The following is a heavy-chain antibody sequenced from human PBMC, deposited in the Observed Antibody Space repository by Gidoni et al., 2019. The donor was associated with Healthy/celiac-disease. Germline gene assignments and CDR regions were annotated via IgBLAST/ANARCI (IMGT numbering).Heavy chain of an antibody. J-gene: IGHJ6*02. CDR2: IYPGDSDT. CDR1: GYSFTSYW. Sequence: EVQLVQSGAEVKKPGESLKISCKGSGYSFTSYWIGWVRQMPGKGLEWMGIIYPGDSDTRYSPSFQGQVTISADKSISTAYLQWSSLKASDTAMYYCASSGYDLGYYYYYYGMDVWGQGTTVTVSS. D-gene: IGHD5-12*01. CDR3: ASSGYDLGYYYYYYGMDV. V-gene: IGHV5-51*03.